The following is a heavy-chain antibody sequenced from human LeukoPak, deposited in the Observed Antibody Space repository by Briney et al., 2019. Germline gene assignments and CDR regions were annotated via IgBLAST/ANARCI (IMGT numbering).Heavy chain of an antibody. D-gene: IGHD5-24*01. V-gene: IGHV1-2*02. CDR1: GYTFTGYY. Sequence: ASVKASCKASGYTFTGYYMHWVRQAPGQGLEWTGWISPDSGRTGFAQKFQGRVTMTRDTSISTAYMELSRLGYDDTAVYYCARDTRSSYLQYYFDYWGQGTLVTVSS. CDR2: ISPDSGRT. CDR3: ARDTRSSYLQYYFDY. J-gene: IGHJ4*02.